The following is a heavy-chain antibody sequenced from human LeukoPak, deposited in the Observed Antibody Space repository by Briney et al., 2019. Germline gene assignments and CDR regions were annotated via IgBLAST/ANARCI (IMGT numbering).Heavy chain of an antibody. D-gene: IGHD3-22*01. CDR2: ITNDGSDT. Sequence: GGSLRLSCAASGVTLSSYWMHWVRQVPGEGLVWVSRITNDGSDTRYADSVKGRFTISRDNAKNTLYLQMNSLRAEDTAVYFRASSGSGHYYFDFWGQGTLVTVSS. V-gene: IGHV3-74*01. CDR1: GVTLSSYW. CDR3: ASSGSGHYYFDF. J-gene: IGHJ4*02.